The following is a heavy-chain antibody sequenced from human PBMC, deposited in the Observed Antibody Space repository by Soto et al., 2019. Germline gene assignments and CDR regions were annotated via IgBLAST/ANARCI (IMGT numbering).Heavy chain of an antibody. D-gene: IGHD4-17*01. Sequence: GGSLRLSCAASGFTFSSYAMSWVRQAPGKGLEWVSAISGSGGSTYYADSVKGRFTISRDNSKNTLYLQMNSLRAEDTAVYYCAKEGTTRFSAYYYYYMDVWGKGTTVTVSS. CDR3: AKEGTTRFSAYYYYYMDV. CDR2: ISGSGGST. CDR1: GFTFSSYA. V-gene: IGHV3-23*01. J-gene: IGHJ6*03.